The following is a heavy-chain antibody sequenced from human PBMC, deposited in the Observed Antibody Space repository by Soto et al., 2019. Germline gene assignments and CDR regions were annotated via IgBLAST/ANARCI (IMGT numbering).Heavy chain of an antibody. CDR2: IYTGGGT. CDR3: ARDGSGH. J-gene: IGHJ4*02. V-gene: IGHV3-66*01. CDR1: GLTVSSNP. Sequence: EVQSVESGGGLVQPGGSLRLSCAVSGLTVSSNPISWVRQAPGKGLEWVSVIYTGGGTHYADSVKGRFTISRDNSKNTVNLQMNSLRPEDTAVYYCARDGSGHWGQGTLVTVSS.